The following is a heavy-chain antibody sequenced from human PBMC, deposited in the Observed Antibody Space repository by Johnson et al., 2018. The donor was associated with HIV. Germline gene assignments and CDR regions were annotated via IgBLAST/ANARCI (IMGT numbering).Heavy chain of an antibody. J-gene: IGHJ3*01. V-gene: IGHV3-33*06. CDR3: AKCIWGSSLIDAFDV. Sequence: QVQLVESGGGVVQPGRSLRLSCAASGFIFSSYCTHWVRQAPGKGLAWVAGIWYDGSNEYYADSVKGRFSISRDNSKNTLYLQMNSLRVEDTAVYYCAKCIWGSSLIDAFDVWGQGTMVTVSS. CDR2: IWYDGSNE. CDR1: GFIFSSYC. D-gene: IGHD6-13*01.